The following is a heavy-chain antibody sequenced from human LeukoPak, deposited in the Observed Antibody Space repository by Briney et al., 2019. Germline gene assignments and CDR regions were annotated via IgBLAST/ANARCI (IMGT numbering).Heavy chain of an antibody. D-gene: IGHD3-22*01. CDR2: IIPIFGTA. J-gene: IGHJ4*02. V-gene: IGHV1-69*06. CDR1: GGTFSSYA. Sequence: ASVKVSCKASGGTFSSYAISWVRQAPGQGLEWMGGIIPIFGTANYAQKFQGRVTITADKSTSTAYMELSSLRSEDTAVYYCASHPVDYYDSSGQSAIDYWGQGTLVTVSS. CDR3: ASHPVDYYDSSGQSAIDY.